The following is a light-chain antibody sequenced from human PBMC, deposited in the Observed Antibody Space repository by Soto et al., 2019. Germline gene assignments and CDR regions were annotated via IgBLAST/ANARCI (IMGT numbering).Light chain of an antibody. Sequence: DIQMTQSPSSVSASVGDRVTITCRASQDINRWLGWYQQKPGKAPNLLIYAASTLHSGVPSRFSGSGSGTEFTLTISSLQPEDFGTYYCQQANDFPQTFGQGTKVEIK. CDR2: AAS. J-gene: IGKJ1*01. V-gene: IGKV1-12*01. CDR1: QDINRW. CDR3: QQANDFPQT.